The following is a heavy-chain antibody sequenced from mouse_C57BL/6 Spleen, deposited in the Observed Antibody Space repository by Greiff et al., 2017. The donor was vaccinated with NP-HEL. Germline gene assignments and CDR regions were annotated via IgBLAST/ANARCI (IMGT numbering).Heavy chain of an antibody. CDR1: GYTFTSYW. D-gene: IGHD4-1*01. Sequence: QVQLQQPGAELVKPGASVKMSCKASGYTFTSYWITWVKQRPGQGLEWIGDIYPGSGSTNYNEKFKSKAKLTVDTSSSTAYMQLSSLTSEDSAVYYCARGLGTGTSAYWYFDVWGTGTTVTVSS. J-gene: IGHJ1*03. V-gene: IGHV1-55*01. CDR3: ARGLGTGTSAYWYFDV. CDR2: IYPGSGST.